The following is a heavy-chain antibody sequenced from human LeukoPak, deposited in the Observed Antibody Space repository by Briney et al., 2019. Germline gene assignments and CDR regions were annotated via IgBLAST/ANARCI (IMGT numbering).Heavy chain of an antibody. CDR1: GGSISSYY. CDR2: IYYAGST. CDR3: AREAQDFRTGNHRPGHYDYMDV. V-gene: IGHV4-59*01. J-gene: IGHJ6*03. D-gene: IGHD1-14*01. Sequence: SETLSLTCGVSGGSISSYYWAWIRQAPGKGLEWIGYIYYAGSTNYNPSLKSRVTMSVDMSRNQFSLRMTSVTAADTAVYYCAREAQDFRTGNHRPGHYDYMDVWDKGTAVTVSS.